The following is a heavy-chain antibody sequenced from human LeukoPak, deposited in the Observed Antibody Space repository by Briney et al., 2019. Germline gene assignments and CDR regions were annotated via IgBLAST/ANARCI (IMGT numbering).Heavy chain of an antibody. CDR3: ARDRSGYYEGGDWFDP. J-gene: IGHJ5*02. Sequence: ASVKVSCKASGYTFTSYGISWVRQAPGQGLEWMGWISAYNGNTNYAQKLQGRVTMTTDTSTSTAYMELRSLRSDDTAVYYCARDRSGYYEGGDWFDPWGQGTLVTVSS. CDR1: GYTFTSYG. V-gene: IGHV1-18*01. D-gene: IGHD3-3*01. CDR2: ISAYNGNT.